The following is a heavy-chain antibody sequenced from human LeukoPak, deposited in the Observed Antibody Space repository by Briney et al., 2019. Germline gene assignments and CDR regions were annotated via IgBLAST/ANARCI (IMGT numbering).Heavy chain of an antibody. V-gene: IGHV1-18*01. J-gene: IGHJ4*02. D-gene: IGHD5-18*01. CDR1: GYTFTSYG. CDR3: ARDLGDTAMTATGDYFDY. CDR2: ISAYNVNT. Sequence: ASVKVSCEASGYTFTSYGISWVRQAPGQGLEWMGWISAYNVNTNYAQKLQGRVTMNTDTSTSTAYMELRSLRSDDTAVYYCARDLGDTAMTATGDYFDYWGQGTLVTVSS.